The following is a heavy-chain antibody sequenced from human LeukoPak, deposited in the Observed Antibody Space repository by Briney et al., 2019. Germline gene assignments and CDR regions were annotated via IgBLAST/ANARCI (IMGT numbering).Heavy chain of an antibody. J-gene: IGHJ4*02. V-gene: IGHV1-18*01. Sequence: ASVKVSCKASGYTFTSYGISWVRQAPGQGLEWMGWISAYNGNTNYAQKLQGRVTMTTGTSTSTAYMEPRSLRSDDTAVYYCTREGEYSSSSADYWGQGTLVTVSS. CDR3: TREGEYSSSSADY. CDR1: GYTFTSYG. CDR2: ISAYNGNT. D-gene: IGHD6-6*01.